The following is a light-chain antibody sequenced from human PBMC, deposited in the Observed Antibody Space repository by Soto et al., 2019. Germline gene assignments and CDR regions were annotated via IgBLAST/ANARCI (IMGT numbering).Light chain of an antibody. CDR3: QQYYSTPLT. CDR1: QSVLYSSKNKNY. J-gene: IGKJ4*01. V-gene: IGKV4-1*01. CDR2: WAS. Sequence: DIVMTQCPDSLAVSLGERATINCKSSQSVLYSSKNKNYLAWYQQKPGQPPKLLIYWASTREPGVPDRFSGSGSGTDFTLTISSLQAEDVAVYYCQQYYSTPLTFGGGTKVEIK.